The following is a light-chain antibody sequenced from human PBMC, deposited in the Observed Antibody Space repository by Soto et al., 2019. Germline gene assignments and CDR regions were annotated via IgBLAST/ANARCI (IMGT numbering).Light chain of an antibody. V-gene: IGKV1-39*01. CDR2: ATS. CDR3: QQGYSSRWT. J-gene: IGKJ1*01. CDR1: QNIRSY. Sequence: DIQMTQSPSSLSASVGDRVTITCRASQNIRSYLNWYQQKPGKAPQLLIYATSSLQTGVSSRFSASGSGTDFSLVISDLQPEDSATYYCQQGYSSRWTSGRGTKVEI.